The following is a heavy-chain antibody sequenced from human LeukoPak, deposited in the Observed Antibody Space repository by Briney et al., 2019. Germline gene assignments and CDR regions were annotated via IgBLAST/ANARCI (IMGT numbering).Heavy chain of an antibody. CDR1: GFTFSSYA. Sequence: GGSLRLSCAASGFTFSSYAISWVRQAPGKGLEWVSAITGTGDSAYYAGSVKGRFTISRDNSKNTVFLQMSSLRVEDTAEYYCARYGRNAFHIWGQGIMVTVSS. V-gene: IGHV3-23*01. CDR3: ARYGRNAFHI. J-gene: IGHJ3*02. CDR2: ITGTGDSA. D-gene: IGHD4-17*01.